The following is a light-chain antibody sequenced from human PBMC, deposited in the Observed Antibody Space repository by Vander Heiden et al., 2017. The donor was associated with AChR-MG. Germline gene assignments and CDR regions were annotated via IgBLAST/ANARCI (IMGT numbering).Light chain of an antibody. Sequence: VMTPPPPSPPATAGQPAAIPCKSSRHLLHSDGKTYLHWYLQTPGQPPQLLNSEVTKRFSGVPGRFGGSGSGTEFTLRISRVDAEDVGIYYWMQSKELPLTFGGGTKVEF. V-gene: IGKV2D-29*01. CDR3: MQSKELPLT. CDR1: RHLLHSDGKTY. CDR2: EVT. J-gene: IGKJ4*01.